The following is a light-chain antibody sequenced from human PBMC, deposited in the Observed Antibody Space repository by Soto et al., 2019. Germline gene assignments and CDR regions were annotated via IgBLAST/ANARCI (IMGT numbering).Light chain of an antibody. Sequence: EIGLTQSPGTLSLSPGERATLSCRASQSVSSSYLAWYQQKPGQAPRLLIYGASSRATGIPDRFSGSGSGPDVTLTLSRLEPEDSAVYYCQQYGSTPYNFGQGTKLEI. CDR1: QSVSSSY. J-gene: IGKJ2*01. CDR3: QQYGSTPYN. CDR2: GAS. V-gene: IGKV3-20*01.